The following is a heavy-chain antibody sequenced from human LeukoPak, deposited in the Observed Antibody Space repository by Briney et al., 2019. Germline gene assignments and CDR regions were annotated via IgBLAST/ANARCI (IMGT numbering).Heavy chain of an antibody. Sequence: ASVKVSCKASGYTFTGYHMHWVRQAPGQGLEWMGRINPNSGGTNYAQKFQGRVTMTRDTSISTAYMELSRLRSDDTAVYYCARAINPSSSDLDYWGQGTLVTVSS. V-gene: IGHV1-2*06. CDR3: ARAINPSSSDLDY. J-gene: IGHJ4*02. CDR1: GYTFTGYH. CDR2: INPNSGGT. D-gene: IGHD6-13*01.